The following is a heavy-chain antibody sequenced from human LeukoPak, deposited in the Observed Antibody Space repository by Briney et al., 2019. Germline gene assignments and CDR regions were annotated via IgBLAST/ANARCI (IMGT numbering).Heavy chain of an antibody. CDR2: IYYSGDT. CDR1: GGSISSSSYY. Sequence: PSETLSLTCTVSGGSISSSSYYWGWIRQPPGKGLEWIGSIYYSGDTYYNPSLKSRRVTISVDTSKNQFSLRLSSVTAADTAVYYCARHQWHYYCYMGGWGKGSTVTVSS. J-gene: IGHJ6*03. D-gene: IGHD6-19*01. CDR3: ARHQWHYYCYMGG. V-gene: IGHV4-39*01.